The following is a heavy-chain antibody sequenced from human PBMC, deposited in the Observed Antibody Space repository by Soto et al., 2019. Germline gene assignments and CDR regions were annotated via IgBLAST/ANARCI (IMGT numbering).Heavy chain of an antibody. CDR3: SRENYYGPIGLDI. J-gene: IGHJ3*02. Sequence: HPGGSLRLSCAASGFTFRSYAMHWVRQAPGKGLEWLSRINSDGSSRIYADSVKGRFTVSRDNAKNTLYLQMNSLRAEDTAVYYCSRENYYGPIGLDIWGQGTMVTVS. V-gene: IGHV3-74*01. CDR2: INSDGSSR. D-gene: IGHD3-10*01. CDR1: GFTFRSYA.